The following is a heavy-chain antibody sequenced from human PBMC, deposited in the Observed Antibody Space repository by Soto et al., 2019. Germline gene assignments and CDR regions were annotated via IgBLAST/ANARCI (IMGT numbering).Heavy chain of an antibody. CDR3: AISDYRGVYYYYYGMDV. CDR2: ISSSSSYT. CDR1: GFTFSDYY. D-gene: IGHD4-4*01. V-gene: IGHV3-11*06. Sequence: QVQLVESGGGLVKPGGSLRLSCAASGFTFSDYYMSWIRQAPGKGLEWVSYISSSSSYTNYADSVKGRFTISRDNAKNSLYLQMNSLRAEDTAVYYCAISDYRGVYYYYYGMDVWGQGTTVTVSS. J-gene: IGHJ6*02.